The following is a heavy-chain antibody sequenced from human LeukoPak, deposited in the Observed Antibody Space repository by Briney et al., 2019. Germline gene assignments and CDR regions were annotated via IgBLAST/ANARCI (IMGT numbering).Heavy chain of an antibody. D-gene: IGHD3-10*01. J-gene: IGHJ6*03. CDR1: GGSFSGYY. Sequence: SETLSLTCAVYGGSFSGYYWSWSRQPPGRGRGWVGKINHSGSTNYNPSLQSRVTISVDTSKNQFALKLSSVTAADTAVYYCARGFMVRGVIQGYYYYYMDVWGKGTTVTVSS. CDR2: INHSGST. CDR3: ARGFMVRGVIQGYYYYYMDV. V-gene: IGHV4-34*01.